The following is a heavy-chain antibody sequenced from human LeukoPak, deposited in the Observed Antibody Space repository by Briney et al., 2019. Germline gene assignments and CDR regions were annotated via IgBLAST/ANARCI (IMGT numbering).Heavy chain of an antibody. CDR3: ARVTSGSYHY. CDR1: GYTFTGYY. D-gene: IGHD1-26*01. V-gene: IGHV1-2*02. Sequence: ASVTVSCKASGYTFTGYYLHWVRQAPGQGLEWMGWINAKNGDTEYAQKLQGRVTMTRDTSMSTAYMELTSLRYDDTAVYFCARVTSGSYHYWGPGTLVTVSS. CDR2: INAKNGDT. J-gene: IGHJ4*02.